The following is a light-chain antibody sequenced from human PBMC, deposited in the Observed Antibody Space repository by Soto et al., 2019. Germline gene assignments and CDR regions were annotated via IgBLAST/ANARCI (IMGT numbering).Light chain of an antibody. V-gene: IGKV3-15*01. Sequence: EIVMTQSPATLSVARGERATLSCRASQSVSSNLAWYQQKLGQAPRLLLYGASTRATGIPARFSGSGSGTEFTLTISSLQSEDFAVYYCQQCNNWPLTFGGGTKVEIK. CDR1: QSVSSN. CDR3: QQCNNWPLT. J-gene: IGKJ4*01. CDR2: GAS.